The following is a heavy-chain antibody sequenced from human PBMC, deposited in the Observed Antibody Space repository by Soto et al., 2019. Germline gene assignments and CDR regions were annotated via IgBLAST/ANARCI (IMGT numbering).Heavy chain of an antibody. CDR1: GGSISSSSYY. Sequence: SETLSLTCTVSGGSISSSSYYWGWIRQPPGKGLEWIGSIYYSGSTYYDPSLKSRVTISVDTSKNQFSLKLSSVTAADTAVYYCASESTVTKNPYYYGMDVWGQGTTVTVSS. CDR3: ASESTVTKNPYYYGMDV. D-gene: IGHD4-4*01. CDR2: IYYSGST. J-gene: IGHJ6*02. V-gene: IGHV4-39*01.